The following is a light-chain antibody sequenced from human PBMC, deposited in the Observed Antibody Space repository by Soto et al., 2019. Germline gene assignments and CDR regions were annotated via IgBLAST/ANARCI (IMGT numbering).Light chain of an antibody. J-gene: IGKJ1*01. CDR2: GAS. Sequence: EIVMTQFPATLSVSPGEGATLSCRASQTVTRNVDWYQKKDGKVPRLVIYGASTRATGIPARLSGSGYGTELTITISSMQYEDFEDYQCQQYNSWLQTFGHGTKVDIK. CDR3: QQYNSWLQT. CDR1: QTVTRN. V-gene: IGKV3-15*01.